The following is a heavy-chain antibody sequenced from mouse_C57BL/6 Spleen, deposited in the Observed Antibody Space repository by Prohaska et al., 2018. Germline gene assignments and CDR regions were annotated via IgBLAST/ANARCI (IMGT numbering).Heavy chain of an antibody. D-gene: IGHD1-1*02. CDR2: INSDGSEI. Sequence: EVQLLATGGGFVQPGGSRGLSCECSGFTFRGFWMSWVRQTPGNTLEWIGDINSDGSEIIYAPSIKDRFTIFRDNDKSTLYLQMSNVRSEDTATYFCMRYGRNYWYFDVWGTGTTVTVSS. CDR3: MRYGRNYWYFDV. V-gene: IGHV11-2*01. CDR1: GFTFRGFW. J-gene: IGHJ1*03.